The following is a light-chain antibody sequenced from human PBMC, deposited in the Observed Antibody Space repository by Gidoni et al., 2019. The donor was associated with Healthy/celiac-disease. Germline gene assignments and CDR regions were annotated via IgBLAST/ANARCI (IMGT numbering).Light chain of an antibody. V-gene: IGLV2-14*03. Sequence: QPALTQPASVSGSPGQSITIPCTGTSSEVGGYNYVSWYQQHPGKAPKPIIYDASNRPSGVSNRFSGSKSGNTASLTISGLQAEDEADYYCSSYTSSSTLEVFGGGTKLTVL. CDR2: DAS. CDR1: SSEVGGYNY. J-gene: IGLJ3*02. CDR3: SSYTSSSTLEV.